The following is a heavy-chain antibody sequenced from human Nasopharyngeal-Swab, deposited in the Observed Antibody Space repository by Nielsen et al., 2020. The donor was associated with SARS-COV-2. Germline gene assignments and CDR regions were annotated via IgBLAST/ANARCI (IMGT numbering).Heavy chain of an antibody. D-gene: IGHD1-26*01. CDR3: ARDGLVGATTGFDI. J-gene: IGHJ3*02. Sequence: WIRQSPGKGLEWVANIKQVGSEKYYVHSVKGRFTISRDNAKNSTYLQMTSLRAEDTAVYYWARDGLVGATTGFDIWGQGTMVTVSS. CDR2: IKQVGSEK. V-gene: IGHV3-7*01.